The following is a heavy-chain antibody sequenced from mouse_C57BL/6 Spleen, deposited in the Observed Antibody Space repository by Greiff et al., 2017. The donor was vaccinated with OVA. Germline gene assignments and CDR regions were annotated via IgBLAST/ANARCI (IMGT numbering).Heavy chain of an antibody. D-gene: IGHD1-1*01. CDR3: ARGTTVVAIDY. V-gene: IGHV1-64*01. Sequence: VQLQQSGAELVKPGASVKLSCKASGYTFTSYWMHWVKQRPGQGLEWIGMIHPNSGSTNYNEKFKSKATLTVDKSSSTAYMQLSSLTSEDSAVYYCARGTTVVAIDYWGQGTTLTVSS. CDR2: IHPNSGST. J-gene: IGHJ2*01. CDR1: GYTFTSYW.